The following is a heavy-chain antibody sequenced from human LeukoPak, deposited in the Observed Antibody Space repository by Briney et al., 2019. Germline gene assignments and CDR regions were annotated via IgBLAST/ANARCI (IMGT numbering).Heavy chain of an antibody. CDR1: GGSISSYY. Sequence: SETLSLTCTVSGGSISSYYWSWIRQPPGKGLEWIGYIYYSGSTNYNPSLKSRVTISVDTSKNQFSLKLSSVTAADTAIYYCASQKEKFYDSSGNYWSQGTLVTVSS. V-gene: IGHV4-59*01. J-gene: IGHJ4*02. CDR3: ASQKEKFYDSSGNY. CDR2: IYYSGST. D-gene: IGHD3-22*01.